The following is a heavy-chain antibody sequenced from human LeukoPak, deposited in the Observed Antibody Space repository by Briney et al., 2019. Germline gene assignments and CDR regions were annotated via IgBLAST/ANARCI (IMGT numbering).Heavy chain of an antibody. J-gene: IGHJ4*02. V-gene: IGHV5-51*01. CDR1: GYSFTSYW. CDR3: ARLVESGYCSGGSCYYFDY. D-gene: IGHD2-15*01. CDR2: IYPGDSDT. Sequence: GESLKISCKGSGYSFTSYWIGWVRQMPGKGLEWMGIIYPGDSDTRYSPSFQGQVTISADKSISTAYLQWSSLKASDTAMYYCARLVESGYCSGGSCYYFDYWGQGTLVTVSS.